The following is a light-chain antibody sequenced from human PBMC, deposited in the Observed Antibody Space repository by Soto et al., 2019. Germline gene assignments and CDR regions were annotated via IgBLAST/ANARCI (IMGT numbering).Light chain of an antibody. J-gene: IGLJ1*01. Sequence: ALTQPASVSGSPGQSITISCTGTSSDVGGYNYVSWYQQHPGKAPKLMIYEVTNRPSGVSNRFSGSKSGNTASLTISGLQAEDEADYYCSSYTSSSTLLYVFGTGTKVTVL. CDR3: SSYTSSSTLLYV. V-gene: IGLV2-14*01. CDR2: EVT. CDR1: SSDVGGYNY.